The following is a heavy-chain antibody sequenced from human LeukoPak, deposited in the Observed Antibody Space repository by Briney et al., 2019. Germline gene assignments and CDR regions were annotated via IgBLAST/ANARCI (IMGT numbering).Heavy chain of an antibody. CDR1: GFTFSSYD. CDR2: IGTAGDT. Sequence: GGSLRLSCAASGFTFSSYDMHWVRQATGKGLVWVSAIGTAGDTYYPGSVKGRFTISRENAKNSLYLQMNSLRAGDTAVYYCARGITGTTLDAFDIWGQGTMVTVSS. V-gene: IGHV3-13*01. CDR3: ARGITGTTLDAFDI. J-gene: IGHJ3*02. D-gene: IGHD1-7*01.